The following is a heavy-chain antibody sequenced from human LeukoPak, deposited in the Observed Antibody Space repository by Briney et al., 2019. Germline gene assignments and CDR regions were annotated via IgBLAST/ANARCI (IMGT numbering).Heavy chain of an antibody. CDR3: ARDTLGEGEDANYAVYYFDY. CDR1: GFTFSNYA. Sequence: GGSLRLSCGASGFTFSNYAMSWVRQAPGKGLEWVANIKQDGNEKYYADSVKGRFTISRDNGKNSLDLQMNSLRADDTAFYYCARDTLGEGEDANYAVYYFDYWGQGTVVTVSS. D-gene: IGHD4/OR15-4a*01. CDR2: IKQDGNEK. V-gene: IGHV3-7*01. J-gene: IGHJ4*02.